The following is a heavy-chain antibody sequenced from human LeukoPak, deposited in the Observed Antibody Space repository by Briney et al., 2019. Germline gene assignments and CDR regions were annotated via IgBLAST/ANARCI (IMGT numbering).Heavy chain of an antibody. V-gene: IGHV3-30*02. CDR1: GFTFSNAW. D-gene: IGHD3-10*01. CDR3: AKGFFYNSGNYPSTFDY. Sequence: GGSLRLSCAASGFTFSNAWMSWVRQAPGKGLEWVAFIRYDATNKYYADSVKGRFTISRDNSKNTVYLQMNSLRAEDTAVYYCAKGFFYNSGNYPSTFDYWGQGTLVTVFS. J-gene: IGHJ4*02. CDR2: IRYDATNK.